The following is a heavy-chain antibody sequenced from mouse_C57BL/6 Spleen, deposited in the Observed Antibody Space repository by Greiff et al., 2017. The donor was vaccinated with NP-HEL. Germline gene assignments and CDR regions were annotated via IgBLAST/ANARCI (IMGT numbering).Heavy chain of an antibody. CDR2: ISDGGSYT. V-gene: IGHV5-4*01. D-gene: IGHD2-3*01. CDR3: ARGHDGYPDY. CDR1: GFTFSSYA. J-gene: IGHJ2*01. Sequence: DVQLVESGGGLVKPGGSLKLSCAASGFTFSSYAMSWVRQTPEKRLEWVATISDGGSYTYYPDNVKGRFTISRDNAKNNLYLQMSHLKSEDTAMYYCARGHDGYPDYWGQGTTLTVSS.